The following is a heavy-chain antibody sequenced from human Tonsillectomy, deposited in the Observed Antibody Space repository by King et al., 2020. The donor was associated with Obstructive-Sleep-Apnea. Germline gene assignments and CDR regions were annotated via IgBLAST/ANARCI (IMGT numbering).Heavy chain of an antibody. D-gene: IGHD3-22*01. V-gene: IGHV1-69*10. CDR1: GGTFSSYA. CDR2: NISFLCIA. Sequence: VQLVQSGAEVKKPGSSVKVSCKASGGTFSSYAISWVRQAHGQGLELIGVNISFLCIANYAQKFQVRVTITADKSTSTAYMELSSLRSEDTAVYYCARGHYYDSSGYFPYYYGMDVWGQGTTVTVSS. CDR3: ARGHYYDSSGYFPYYYGMDV. J-gene: IGHJ6*02.